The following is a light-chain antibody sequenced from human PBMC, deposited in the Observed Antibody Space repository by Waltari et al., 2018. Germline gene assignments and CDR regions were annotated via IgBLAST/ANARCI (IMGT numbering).Light chain of an antibody. CDR1: STDVGAYDY. J-gene: IGLJ1*01. V-gene: IGLV2-14*03. CDR3: NSFTTSFTFV. Sequence: QSALAQPASVSGSPGQSITIPCTGTSTDVGAYDYVSWYQQHPGNAPRLIIYDVNHRPSGLPDRFSGSKSGNTASLSISGLQAEDEADYYCNSFTTSFTFVFGTGTKVTVL. CDR2: DVN.